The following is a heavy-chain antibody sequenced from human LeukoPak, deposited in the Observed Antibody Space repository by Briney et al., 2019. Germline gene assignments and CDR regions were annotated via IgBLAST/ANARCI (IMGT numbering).Heavy chain of an antibody. CDR1: GFTFSSYA. J-gene: IGHJ3*02. Sequence: GGSLRLSCAASGFTFSSYAMHWVRQAPGKGLEWVAVISYDGSNKYYADSVKGRFTISRDNSKNTLYLQMNSLRAEDTAVYYCARSFRWVYDAFDIWGQGTMVTVSS. V-gene: IGHV3-30-3*01. CDR2: ISYDGSNK. D-gene: IGHD3-16*02. CDR3: ARSFRWVYDAFDI.